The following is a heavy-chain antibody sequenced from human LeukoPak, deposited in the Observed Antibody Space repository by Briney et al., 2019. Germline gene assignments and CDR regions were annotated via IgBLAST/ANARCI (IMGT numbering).Heavy chain of an antibody. Sequence: SEILSLTCTVSGGSISSYYWSWIRQPPGKGLEWIGYIYYSGSTNYNPSLKSRVTISVDTSKNQFSLKLSSVTAADTAVYYCARSLAPAAGENWGQGTLVTVSS. J-gene: IGHJ4*02. V-gene: IGHV4-59*01. D-gene: IGHD6-13*01. CDR2: IYYSGST. CDR1: GGSISSYY. CDR3: ARSLAPAAGEN.